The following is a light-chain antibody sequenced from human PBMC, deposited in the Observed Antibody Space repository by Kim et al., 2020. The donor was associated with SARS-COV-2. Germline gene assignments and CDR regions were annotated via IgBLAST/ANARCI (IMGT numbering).Light chain of an antibody. CDR3: QRTYNAPPLT. V-gene: IGKV1-27*01. J-gene: IGKJ4*01. CDR2: NTS. Sequence: DIQLTQSPSSLSASIGDRVTINRRVSQGISNYLNCYRQKPGKVPKLLIYNTSNLQSGVPSRFSGSGSGTDFTLTTSSLQPGDVTTNYGQRTYNAPPLTIGGGTKMEIK. CDR1: QGISNY.